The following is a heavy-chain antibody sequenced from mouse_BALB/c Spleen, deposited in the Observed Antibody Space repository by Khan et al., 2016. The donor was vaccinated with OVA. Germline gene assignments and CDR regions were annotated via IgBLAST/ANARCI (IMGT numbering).Heavy chain of an antibody. CDR3: TRHGYVAWFSY. D-gene: IGHD2-2*01. CDR1: GYSFTSYY. V-gene: IGHV1S135*01. CDR2: IDPFSGGT. Sequence: IQLVQSGPELMKPGASVKISCKASGYSFTSYYIHWVMQSHGTSLEWIGYIDPFSGGTTYNQKFKGKATLTVDKSSSTAYIHLTNLTSEDSAVYYCTRHGYVAWFSYWGQGTLVTVSA. J-gene: IGHJ3*01.